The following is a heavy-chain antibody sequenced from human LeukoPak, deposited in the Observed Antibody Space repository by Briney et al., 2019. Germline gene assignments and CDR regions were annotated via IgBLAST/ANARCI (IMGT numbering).Heavy chain of an antibody. CDR2: IYYSGST. CDR3: ARGGGSDFDY. CDR1: GGSISSHY. Sequence: PSETLSLTCTVSGGSISSHYWSWIRQPPGKGLEWIGYIYYSGSTNYNPSLKSRVTISVDTSKNQFSLKLSSVTAADTAVHYCARGGGSDFDYWGQGTLVTVSS. J-gene: IGHJ4*02. D-gene: IGHD2-15*01. V-gene: IGHV4-59*11.